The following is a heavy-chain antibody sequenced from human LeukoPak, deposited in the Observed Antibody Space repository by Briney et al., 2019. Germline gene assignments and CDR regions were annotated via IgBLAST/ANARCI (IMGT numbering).Heavy chain of an antibody. V-gene: IGHV3-72*01. D-gene: IGHD2-21*01. J-gene: IGHJ4*02. Sequence: GGSLRLSCAASGFTFSSYAMSWVRQAPGKGLEWVGRIKHKAHSYTTEYAASVKGRFTISRDDSKSSLYLQMNSLKIEDTAVYYCAQFAKGGWGQGTLVTVSS. CDR3: AQFAKGG. CDR1: GFTFSSYA. CDR2: IKHKAHSYTT.